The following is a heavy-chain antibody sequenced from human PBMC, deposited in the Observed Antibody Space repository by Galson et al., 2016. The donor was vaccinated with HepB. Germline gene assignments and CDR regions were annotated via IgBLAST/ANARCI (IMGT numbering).Heavy chain of an antibody. V-gene: IGHV5-51*01. CDR2: IAPADSIA. CDR1: GYIFTNQW. CDR3: ARLFDGSYGERFDD. Sequence: QSGAEVKKAGESLKISCKASGYIFTNQWIGWVRQMPGTGLEWMGIIAPADSIARYSPSFQGQVTISADKSITTTYLQWSSLEASDTAMYYCARLFDGSYGERFDDWGQGTLVTVSS. J-gene: IGHJ5*02. D-gene: IGHD1-26*01.